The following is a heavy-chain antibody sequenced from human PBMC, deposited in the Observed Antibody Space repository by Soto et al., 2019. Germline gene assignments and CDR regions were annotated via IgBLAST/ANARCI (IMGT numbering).Heavy chain of an antibody. CDR3: ARGTRGYDYVWGSYRYWFDP. V-gene: IGHV4-61*01. Sequence: QVQLQESGPGLVKPSETLSLTCTVSGGSVSSGSYYWSWIRQPPGKGLEWIGYIYYSGSTNYNPSLKSRVTISVDTSKNQLSLKLSSVTAADTAVYYCARGTRGYDYVWGSYRYWFDPWGQGTLVTVSS. CDR2: IYYSGST. J-gene: IGHJ5*02. CDR1: GGSVSSGSYY. D-gene: IGHD3-16*02.